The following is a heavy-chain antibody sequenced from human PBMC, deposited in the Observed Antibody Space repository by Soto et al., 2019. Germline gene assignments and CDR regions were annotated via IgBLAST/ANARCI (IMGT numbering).Heavy chain of an antibody. V-gene: IGHV2-70*11. CDR1: GFSLSTSGMC. D-gene: IGHD6-13*01. J-gene: IGHJ4*02. CDR3: ARIAYSSRVIDY. CDR2: IDWDDDK. Sequence: SGPTLVNPTQALTLTCTFSGFSLSTSGMCVSWIRQPPGKALEWLARIDWDDDKYYSTSLKTRLTISKDTSKNQVVLTMTNMDPVDTATYYCARIAYSSRVIDYWGQGTLVTVSS.